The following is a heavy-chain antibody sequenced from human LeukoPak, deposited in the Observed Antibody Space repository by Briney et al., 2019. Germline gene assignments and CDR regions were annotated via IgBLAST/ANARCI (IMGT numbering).Heavy chain of an antibody. CDR3: AKCLQIVVVPAAMSDY. V-gene: IGHV3-23*01. J-gene: IGHJ4*02. D-gene: IGHD2-2*01. Sequence: QPGGSLRLSCAASGFTFSSYAMSWVRQAPGKGLEWVSAISGSGGSTYYADSVKGRFTISRDNSKNTLYLQMNSLRAEDTAVYYCAKCLQIVVVPAAMSDYWGQGTLVTVSS. CDR1: GFTFSSYA. CDR2: ISGSGGST.